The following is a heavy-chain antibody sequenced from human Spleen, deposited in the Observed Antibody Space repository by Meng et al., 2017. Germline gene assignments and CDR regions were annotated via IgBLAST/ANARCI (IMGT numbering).Heavy chain of an antibody. V-gene: IGHV1-2*06. D-gene: IGHD6-13*01. J-gene: IGHJ4*02. CDR3: ARDEDISAAGKLFGDY. CDR1: GYTFPDYW. Sequence: ASVKVSCKASGYTFPDYWLHWVRRAPGQGLEWMGRINPKSGDTHYAQRFQGRVTMTGDTYISTAYMEPSGLRSDDTAMYYCARDEDISAAGKLFGDYWGQGTLVTVSS. CDR2: INPKSGDT.